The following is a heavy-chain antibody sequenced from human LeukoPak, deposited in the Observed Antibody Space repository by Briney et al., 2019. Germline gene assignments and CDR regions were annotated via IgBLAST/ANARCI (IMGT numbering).Heavy chain of an antibody. Sequence: GGSLRLSCAASGFTVSSNYMSWVRQAPGKGLEWVSVIYSGGSTYYADSVKGRFTISRDNSKNTLYLQMNSLRAEDTAVYYCARLTGYYYYDMDVWGQGTTVTVSS. V-gene: IGHV3-66*04. CDR1: GFTVSSNY. D-gene: IGHD3-16*01. CDR3: ARLTGYYYYDMDV. CDR2: IYSGGST. J-gene: IGHJ6*02.